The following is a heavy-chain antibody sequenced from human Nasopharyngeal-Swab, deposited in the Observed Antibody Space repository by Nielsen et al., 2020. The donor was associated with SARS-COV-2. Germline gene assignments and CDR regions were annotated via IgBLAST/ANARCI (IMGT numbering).Heavy chain of an antibody. V-gene: IGHV1-46*01. CDR2: INPSGGST. Sequence: WVRQAPGQGLEWMGIINPSGGSTSYAQKFQGRVTMTRDTSTSTAYMELSSLRSEDTAVYYCAREDYYDSSGCPPYYYYGMDVWGQGTTVTVSS. CDR3: AREDYYDSSGCPPYYYYGMDV. J-gene: IGHJ6*02. D-gene: IGHD3-22*01.